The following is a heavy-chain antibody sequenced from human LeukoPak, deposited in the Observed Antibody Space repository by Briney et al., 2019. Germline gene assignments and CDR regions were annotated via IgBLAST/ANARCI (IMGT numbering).Heavy chain of an antibody. Sequence: SETLSLTCTVSGYSISSGYYWGWIRQPPGKGLEWIGSIYHSGSTYYNPSLKSRVTISVDTSKNQFSLKLSSVTAADTAVYYCARAPDYGDPGYWGQGTLVTVSS. D-gene: IGHD4-17*01. CDR3: ARAPDYGDPGY. CDR1: GYSISSGYY. J-gene: IGHJ4*02. V-gene: IGHV4-38-2*02. CDR2: IYHSGST.